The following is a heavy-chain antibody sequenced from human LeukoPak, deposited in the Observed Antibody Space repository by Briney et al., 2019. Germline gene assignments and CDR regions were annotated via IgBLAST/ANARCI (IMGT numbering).Heavy chain of an antibody. D-gene: IGHD3-22*01. J-gene: IGHJ4*02. CDR1: GGSISSYY. CDR3: ARAGYYDSSGYTD. CDR2: IYYSGST. Sequence: SETPSLTCTVSGGSISSYYWSWIRQPPGKGLEWIGYIYYSGSTNYNPSLKSRVTISVDTSKNQFSLKLSSVTAADTAVYYCARAGYYDSSGYTDWGQGTLVTVPS. V-gene: IGHV4-59*01.